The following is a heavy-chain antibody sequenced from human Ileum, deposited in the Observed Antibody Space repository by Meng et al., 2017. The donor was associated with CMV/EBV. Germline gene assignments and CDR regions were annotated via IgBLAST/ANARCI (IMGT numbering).Heavy chain of an antibody. CDR1: GYPFTDYY. CDR2: VNPNSGGT. D-gene: IGHD6-19*01. CDR3: AREGLTIAVADYYFDY. V-gene: IGHV1-2*06. J-gene: IGHJ4*02. Sequence: SGYPFTDYYVHWVRQAPGQGLEWMGRVNPNSGGTNYAQKFHGRVPMTRDTSISTAYMELRDLTSDDSAVYYCAREGLTIAVADYYFDYWGQGTLVTVSS.